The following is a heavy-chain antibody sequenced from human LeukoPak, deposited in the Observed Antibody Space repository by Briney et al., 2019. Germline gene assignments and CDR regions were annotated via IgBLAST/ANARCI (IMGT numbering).Heavy chain of an antibody. J-gene: IGHJ3*02. V-gene: IGHV4-59*01. D-gene: IGHD5-12*01. CDR3: ARSQYSGYDSLDAFDI. CDR1: GGSISSYY. Sequence: SETLSLTCTVSGGSISSYYWSWIRQPPGKGLEWIGYIYYSGSTNYNPSLKSRVTISVDTSKNQSSLKLSSVTAADTAVYYCARSQYSGYDSLDAFDIWGQGTMVTVSS. CDR2: IYYSGST.